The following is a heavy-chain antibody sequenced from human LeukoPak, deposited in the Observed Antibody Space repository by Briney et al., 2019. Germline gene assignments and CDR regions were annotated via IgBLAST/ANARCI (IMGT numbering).Heavy chain of an antibody. V-gene: IGHV3-21*01. J-gene: IGHJ3*02. CDR2: ISSSSSYI. CDR3: ARDGWFGEDPVYAFDI. Sequence: GGSLRLSCAASGFTFSSYSMNWVRQAPGKGLEWVSSISSSSSYIYYADSVKGRFTISRDNAKNSLYLQMNSLRAEDMAVYYCARDGWFGEDPVYAFDIWGQGTMVTVSS. D-gene: IGHD3-10*01. CDR1: GFTFSSYS.